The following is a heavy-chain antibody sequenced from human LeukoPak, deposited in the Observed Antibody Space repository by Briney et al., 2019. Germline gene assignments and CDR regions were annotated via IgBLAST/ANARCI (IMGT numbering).Heavy chain of an antibody. CDR2: ISSSSSYI. J-gene: IGHJ4*02. CDR3: ARLSYCGGDCYSGYFDY. CDR1: GFTFSSYS. V-gene: IGHV3-21*01. Sequence: GGSLRLSCAASGFTFSSYSMNWVRQAPGKGLEWVSSISSSSSYIYYADSVKGRFTISRDNAKNSLYLQMNSLRAEDTAVYYCARLSYCGGDCYSGYFDYWGQGTQVTVSS. D-gene: IGHD2-21*01.